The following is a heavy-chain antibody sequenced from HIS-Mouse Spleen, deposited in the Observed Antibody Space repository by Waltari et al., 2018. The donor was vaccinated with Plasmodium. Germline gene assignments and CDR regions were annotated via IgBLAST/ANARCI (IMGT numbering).Heavy chain of an antibody. CDR2: IKHSGST. Sequence: QVQLQQWGAGLLKPSETLSLTCAVYGGSFSGYYWSWIRQPPGKGLAWIGEIKHSGSTHYNPSLKSRVTISVDTSKNQFSLKLSSVTAADTAVYYCARGQLGIDAFDIWGQGTMVTVSS. CDR1: GGSFSGYY. J-gene: IGHJ3*02. CDR3: ARGQLGIDAFDI. V-gene: IGHV4-34*01. D-gene: IGHD7-27*01.